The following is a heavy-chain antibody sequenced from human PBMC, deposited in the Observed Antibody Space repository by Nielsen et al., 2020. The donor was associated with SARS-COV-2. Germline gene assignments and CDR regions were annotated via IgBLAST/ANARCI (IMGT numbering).Heavy chain of an antibody. J-gene: IGHJ4*02. D-gene: IGHD5-12*01. Sequence: GGSLRLSCTASGFTFGDYAMIWVRQAPGKGLEWVAAILDDGGNAYSGDSVKGRFTVSRDNSKNTLYLQMTDVRTEDTAVYFCAKDARGYYGFDFVFDYWGQGSLVTVSS. CDR1: GFTFGDYA. CDR2: ILDDGGNA. CDR3: AKDARGYYGFDFVFDY. V-gene: IGHV3-30-3*02.